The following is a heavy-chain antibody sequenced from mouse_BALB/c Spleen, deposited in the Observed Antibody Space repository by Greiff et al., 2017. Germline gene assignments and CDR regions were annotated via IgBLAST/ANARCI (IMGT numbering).Heavy chain of an antibody. CDR3: ATSGKRYFDV. CDR1: GYTFTDYY. Sequence: QVQLQQSGAELARPGASVKLSCKASGYTFTDYYINWVKQRTGQGLEWIGEIYPGSGNTYYNEKFKGKATLTADKSSSTAYMQLSSLTSEDSAVYFCATSGKRYFDVWGAGTTVTVSS. J-gene: IGHJ1*01. D-gene: IGHD2-1*01. V-gene: IGHV1-77*01. CDR2: IYPGSGNT.